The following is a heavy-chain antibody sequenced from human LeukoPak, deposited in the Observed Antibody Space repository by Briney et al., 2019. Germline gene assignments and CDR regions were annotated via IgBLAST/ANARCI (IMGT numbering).Heavy chain of an antibody. CDR3: ARLKRYYDFWIPGMDV. J-gene: IGHJ6*02. D-gene: IGHD3-3*01. V-gene: IGHV1-2*02. CDR2: INPNSGGT. Sequence: GASVKVSCKASGYTFTGYYMHWVRQAPGQGLEWMGWINPNSGGTNYAQKFQGRVTMTRDTSISTAYMELSRLRSDDTAVYYCARLKRYYDFWIPGMDVWGQGTTVTVSS. CDR1: GYTFTGYY.